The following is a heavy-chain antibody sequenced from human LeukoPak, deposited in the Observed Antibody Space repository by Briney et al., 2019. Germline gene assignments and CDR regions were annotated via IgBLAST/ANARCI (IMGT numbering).Heavy chain of an antibody. CDR2: IIPIFGTA. Sequence: GASVKVSCKASGGTFSSYAISWVRQAPGRGLEWMGGIIPIFGTANYAQKFQGRVTITADESTSTAYMELSSLRSEDTAVYYCAGYDFWSGYNWFDPWGQGTLVTVSS. D-gene: IGHD3-3*01. CDR1: GGTFSSYA. V-gene: IGHV1-69*13. CDR3: AGYDFWSGYNWFDP. J-gene: IGHJ5*02.